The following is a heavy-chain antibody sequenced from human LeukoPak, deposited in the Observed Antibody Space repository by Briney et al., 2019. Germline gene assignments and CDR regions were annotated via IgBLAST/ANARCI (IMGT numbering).Heavy chain of an antibody. CDR3: ASPYSGYDYNFDH. CDR2: ISSNGGST. Sequence: RGSLRLSCSDSGFAFSSYAMHWVRQAPGKGLEYVSSISSNGGSTYYADSVKGRFTISRDNSKNTLFLQMSSLRTEDTAVYYCASPYSGYDYNFDHWGQGTLVTVSS. CDR1: GFAFSSYA. D-gene: IGHD5-12*01. V-gene: IGHV3-64D*06. J-gene: IGHJ4*02.